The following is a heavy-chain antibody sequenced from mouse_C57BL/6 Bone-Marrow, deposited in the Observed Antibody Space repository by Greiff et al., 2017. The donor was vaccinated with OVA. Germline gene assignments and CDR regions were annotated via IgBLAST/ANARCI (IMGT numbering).Heavy chain of an antibody. J-gene: IGHJ4*01. Sequence: QQSCKASGYTFTSYWMHWVKQRPIQGLEWIGNIDPSDSETLYNQKFKDKATLTVDKSSSTAYMQLSSLTSEDSAVYYCAREGLYYGSSYDYAMDYWGQGTSVTVSS. CDR1: GYTFTSYW. CDR2: IDPSDSET. V-gene: IGHV1-52*01. CDR3: AREGLYYGSSYDYAMDY. D-gene: IGHD1-1*01.